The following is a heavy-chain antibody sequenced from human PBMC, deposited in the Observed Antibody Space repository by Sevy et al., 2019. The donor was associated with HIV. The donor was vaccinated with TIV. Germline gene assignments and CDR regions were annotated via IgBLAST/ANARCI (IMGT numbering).Heavy chain of an antibody. Sequence: ASVNVSCKASGYTFTSYGISWVRQAPGQGLEWMGWISAYNGNTNYAQKLQGRVTMTTDTSTSTAYMELRSLRSDDTAVYYCARDLGIVVVPAAHKVPYYWGQGTLVTVSS. CDR3: ARDLGIVVVPAAHKVPYY. D-gene: IGHD2-2*03. V-gene: IGHV1-18*01. CDR1: GYTFTSYG. J-gene: IGHJ4*02. CDR2: ISAYNGNT.